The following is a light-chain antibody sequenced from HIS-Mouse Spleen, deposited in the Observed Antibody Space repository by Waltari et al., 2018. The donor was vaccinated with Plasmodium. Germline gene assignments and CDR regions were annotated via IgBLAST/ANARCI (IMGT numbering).Light chain of an antibody. CDR2: DAS. V-gene: IGKV1-33*01. Sequence: DLQMTESPSSLSASVGDRVPITCHASQDINNYLNCYQQKPEKAPKLLIYDASNLERGVPSRFSGCGAGTDVTFFISSLQPEDIATYYCQQYDNLPPLFTFGPGTKVDIK. CDR1: QDINNY. J-gene: IGKJ3*01. CDR3: QQYDNLPPLFT.